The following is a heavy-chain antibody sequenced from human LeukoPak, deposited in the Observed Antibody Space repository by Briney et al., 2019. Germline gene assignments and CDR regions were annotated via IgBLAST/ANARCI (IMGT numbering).Heavy chain of an antibody. D-gene: IGHD1-26*01. CDR2: IYYSGST. Sequence: PSQTLSLTCTVSGASINSDGNYWSWIRQPPGKGLEWIGYIYYSGSTNYNPSLKSRVTISVDTSKNQFSLKLSSVTAADTAVYYCARAAYSGSYHSDYWGQGTLVTVSS. V-gene: IGHV4-61*08. CDR1: GASINSDGNY. CDR3: ARAAYSGSYHSDY. J-gene: IGHJ4*02.